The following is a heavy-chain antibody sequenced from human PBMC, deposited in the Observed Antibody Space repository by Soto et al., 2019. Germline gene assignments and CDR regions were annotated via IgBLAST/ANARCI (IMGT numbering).Heavy chain of an antibody. CDR2: ISADNGNT. Sequence: QVQLVQSGAEEKKPGASVKVSCKASGYTFTNNVMHWVRQAPGQRLEWMGWISADNGNTKYSQKFQGRVTITRDTSANTAYMELSSLRSEYTAVYYCARGEKGTISDYWGQGTLVTVSS. CDR3: ARGEKGTISDY. D-gene: IGHD1-1*01. J-gene: IGHJ4*02. CDR1: GYTFTNNV. V-gene: IGHV1-3*05.